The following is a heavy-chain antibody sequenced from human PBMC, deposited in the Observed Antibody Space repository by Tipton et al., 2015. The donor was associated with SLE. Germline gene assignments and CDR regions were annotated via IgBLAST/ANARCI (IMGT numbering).Heavy chain of an antibody. J-gene: IGHJ6*02. Sequence: LRLSCAVYGGSFSGYYWSWIRQPPGKGLEWIGEINHSGSTNYIPSLKSRVTISVDTSKNQFSLKLNSVTAADTAVYYCARDGGQWLEYYYGMDVWGQGATVTVSS. CDR3: ARDGGQWLEYYYGMDV. V-gene: IGHV4-34*01. D-gene: IGHD6-19*01. CDR1: GGSFSGYY. CDR2: INHSGST.